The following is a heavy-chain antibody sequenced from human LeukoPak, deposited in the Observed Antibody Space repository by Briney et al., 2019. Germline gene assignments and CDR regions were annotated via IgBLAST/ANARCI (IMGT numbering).Heavy chain of an antibody. D-gene: IGHD4/OR15-4a*01. CDR2: IKQDGNEE. Sequence: GGSLRLSCTASGFTFSTYWMSWVRQAPGKGLEWVANIKQDGNEEYYVDSVKGRFTISRDNAKNSLYLQMNSLRVEDTAVYYCARGGAPGFYFDFWGQGMLVAVSA. CDR3: ARGGAPGFYFDF. J-gene: IGHJ4*02. CDR1: GFTFSTYW. V-gene: IGHV3-7*01.